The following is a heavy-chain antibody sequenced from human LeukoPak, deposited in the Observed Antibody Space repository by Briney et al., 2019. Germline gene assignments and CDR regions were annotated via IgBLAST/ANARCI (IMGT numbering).Heavy chain of an antibody. CDR3: ARDPSGHYYYYGMDV. V-gene: IGHV1-8*01. Sequence: ASVKVSCKASGYTFTSYDINWVRQATGQGLEWMGWMNPNSGNTGYAQKFQGRVTMTRNTSISTAYMELSSLRSEDTAVYYCARDPSGHYYYYGMDVWGHGTTVTVSS. CDR1: GYTFTSYD. J-gene: IGHJ6*02. CDR2: MNPNSGNT.